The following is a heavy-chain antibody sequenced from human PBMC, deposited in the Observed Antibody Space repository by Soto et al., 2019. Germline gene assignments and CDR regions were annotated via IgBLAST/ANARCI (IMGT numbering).Heavy chain of an antibody. CDR1: SDSISSSNW. D-gene: IGHD3-10*01. CDR2: IYHSGST. CDR3: ARTHYYGSGSYYNFPPYNWFDP. Sequence: QVQLQESGPGLVKPSGTLSLTCAVSSDSISSSNWWSWVRQPPGKGLEWIGEIYHSGSTNYNPSLKSRVTISVDKSKNQFSLKLSSVTAADTAVYYCARTHYYGSGSYYNFPPYNWFDPWGQGTLVTVSS. J-gene: IGHJ5*02. V-gene: IGHV4-4*02.